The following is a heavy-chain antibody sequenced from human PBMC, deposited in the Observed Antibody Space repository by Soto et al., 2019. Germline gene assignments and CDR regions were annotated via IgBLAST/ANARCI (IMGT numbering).Heavy chain of an antibody. J-gene: IGHJ3*02. V-gene: IGHV1-18*01. Sequence: QVQLVQSGAEVKEPGASVKVSCKASGYTFVSYGISWVRQAPGQGLEWMGWISPYNGNTNYAQKFQGRVTMTTDTSTSTVYMELRSLRSDDTAVYYCSRDAQKWLVSAFDIWGQVTMVAVSS. D-gene: IGHD6-19*01. CDR2: ISPYNGNT. CDR1: GYTFVSYG. CDR3: SRDAQKWLVSAFDI.